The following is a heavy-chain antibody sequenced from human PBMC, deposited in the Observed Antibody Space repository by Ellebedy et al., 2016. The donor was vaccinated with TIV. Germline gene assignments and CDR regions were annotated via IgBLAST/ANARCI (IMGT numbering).Heavy chain of an antibody. CDR3: ARDKRESGFGV. Sequence: GESLKISCAASGFTFSTYWMHWVRQAPGKGLMWVSRINTDGSSTGYADSVKGRFTISRDNAKNTLYLQMNGLTAEDTAFYYCARDKRESGFGVWGQGTLVTVSS. CDR2: INTDGSST. J-gene: IGHJ4*02. V-gene: IGHV3-74*01. CDR1: GFTFSTYW. D-gene: IGHD3-22*01.